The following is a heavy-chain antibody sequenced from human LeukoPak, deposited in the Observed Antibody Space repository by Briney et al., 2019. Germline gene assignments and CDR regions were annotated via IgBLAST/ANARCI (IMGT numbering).Heavy chain of an antibody. CDR2: INHSGST. V-gene: IGHV4-34*01. CDR3: ARMWYYDILTGYYPRDAFDI. J-gene: IGHJ3*02. D-gene: IGHD3-9*01. Sequence: SETLSLTCAVYGGSFSGYYWSWIRQPPGKGLEWIGEINHSGSTNYNPSLKGRVTISVDTSKNQFSLKLSSVTAADTAVYYCARMWYYDILTGYYPRDAFDIWGQGTMVTVSS. CDR1: GGSFSGYY.